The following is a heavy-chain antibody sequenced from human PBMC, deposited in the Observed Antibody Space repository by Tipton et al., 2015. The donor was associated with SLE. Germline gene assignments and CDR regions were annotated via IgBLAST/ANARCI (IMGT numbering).Heavy chain of an antibody. D-gene: IGHD6-19*01. CDR3: ASDGGWSGVDY. V-gene: IGHV3-43*01. J-gene: IGHJ4*02. Sequence: SLRLSCAASGFTFDDYTMHWVRQAPGKGLEWVSLISWDGGSTYYADSVKGRFTISRDNSKNSLYLQMNSLRAEDTAVYYCASDGGWSGVDYWGQGTLVTVSS. CDR1: GFTFDDYT. CDR2: ISWDGGST.